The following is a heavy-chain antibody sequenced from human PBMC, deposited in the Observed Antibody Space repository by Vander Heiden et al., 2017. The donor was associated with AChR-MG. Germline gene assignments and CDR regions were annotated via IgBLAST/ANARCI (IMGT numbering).Heavy chain of an antibody. CDR2: IKSKTDGGTT. Sequence: EVQLVESGGGLVHPGGSLRLSCPASVFTFATPWTGWVRQAPGKGLEWVGRIKSKTDGGTTDYAAPVKGRFTISRDDSKNTLYLQMNSLKTEDTAVYYCTTEEDILTGYYTNAFDIWGQGTMVTVSS. D-gene: IGHD3-9*01. J-gene: IGHJ3*02. V-gene: IGHV3-15*01. CDR1: VFTFATPW. CDR3: TTEEDILTGYYTNAFDI.